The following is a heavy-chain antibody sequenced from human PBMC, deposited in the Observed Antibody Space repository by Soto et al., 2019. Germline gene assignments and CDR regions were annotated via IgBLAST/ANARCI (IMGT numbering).Heavy chain of an antibody. D-gene: IGHD2-15*01. J-gene: IGHJ4*02. V-gene: IGHV5-51*01. CDR2: VYPDFSDT. CDR1: GYSFSSYW. Sequence: PGESLKISCKGSGYSFSSYWIGWVRQMPGKGLEWMGIVYPDFSDTRYSPSFQGQVTLAADKSISTAYLQWSSLKASDTAIYYCAKADGYCSGGSCFASGTWGQGTQVTVSS. CDR3: AKADGYCSGGSCFASGT.